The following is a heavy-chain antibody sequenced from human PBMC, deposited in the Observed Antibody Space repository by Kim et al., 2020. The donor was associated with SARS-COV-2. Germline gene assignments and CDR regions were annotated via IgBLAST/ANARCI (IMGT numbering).Heavy chain of an antibody. CDR2: INHSGST. CDR3: ARGRSVIMVRGVKKYYYGMDV. J-gene: IGHJ6*02. Sequence: SESLSLPCAVYGGSFSGYYWSWIRQPPGKGLEWIGEINHSGSTNYNPSLKSRVTISVDTSKNQFSLKLSSVTAADTAVYYCARGRSVIMVRGVKKYYYGMDVWGQGTTVTVSS. D-gene: IGHD3-10*01. CDR1: GGSFSGYY. V-gene: IGHV4-34*01.